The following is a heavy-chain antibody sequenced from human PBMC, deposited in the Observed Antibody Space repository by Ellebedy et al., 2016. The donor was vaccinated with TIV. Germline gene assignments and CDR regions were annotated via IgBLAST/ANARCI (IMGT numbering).Heavy chain of an antibody. CDR1: GGSLRNTPYY. V-gene: IGHV4-39*07. J-gene: IGHJ5*02. D-gene: IGHD3-10*01. CDR2: IYYSGAT. CDR3: AGYYGSGSYWLGWFDP. Sequence: SETLSLXXTVSGGSLRNTPYYWGWIRQPPGKGLQWIANIYYSGATYYNPSLKSRVTISADTSKNQFSLRLSSVSAADTALYYCAGYYGSGSYWLGWFDPWGQGALVTVSS.